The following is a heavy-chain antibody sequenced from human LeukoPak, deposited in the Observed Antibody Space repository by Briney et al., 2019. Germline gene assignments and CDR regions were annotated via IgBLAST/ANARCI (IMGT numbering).Heavy chain of an antibody. D-gene: IGHD6-13*01. J-gene: IGHJ3*02. CDR1: GYTSTSYY. Sequence: ASVKDSCKASGYTSTSYYMHWVRQAPGQGLEWMGIINSSGGSSSYAQKLQGRVTMTRDTSTSTVYMELSSLRSEDTAVYYCAREHPYSSSWDAFDIWGQGTMVTVSS. CDR3: AREHPYSSSWDAFDI. V-gene: IGHV1-46*01. CDR2: INSSGGSS.